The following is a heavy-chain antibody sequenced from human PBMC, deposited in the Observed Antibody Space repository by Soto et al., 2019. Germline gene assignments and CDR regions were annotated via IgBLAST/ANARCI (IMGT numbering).Heavy chain of an antibody. CDR3: ASGYYYYGMDV. CDR2: INHSGST. J-gene: IGHJ6*02. CDR1: GGSFSGYY. V-gene: IGHV4-34*01. Sequence: SETLSLTCAVYGGSFSGYYWSWIRQPPGKGLEWIGEINHSGSTNYNPSLKSRVTISVDTSKNQFSLKLSSVTAADTAVYYCASGYYYYGMDVWGQGTTVTVSS.